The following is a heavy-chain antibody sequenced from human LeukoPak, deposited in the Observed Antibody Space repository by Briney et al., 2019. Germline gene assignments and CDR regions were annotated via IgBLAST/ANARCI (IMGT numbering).Heavy chain of an antibody. J-gene: IGHJ3*02. Sequence: KPSETLSLTCTVSGASISSSTYYWGWIRQPPGKGLEWLGCIYYSGSTYYNPSLKGRVTISADTSKNQFSLKLSSVAAADTAVYYCARGGRGPDAFDIWGQGTMVTVSS. V-gene: IGHV4-39*01. CDR3: ARGGRGPDAFDI. D-gene: IGHD3-10*01. CDR2: IYYSGST. CDR1: GASISSSTYY.